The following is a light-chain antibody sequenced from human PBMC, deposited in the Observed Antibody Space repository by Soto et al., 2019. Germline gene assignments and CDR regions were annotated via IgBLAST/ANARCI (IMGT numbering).Light chain of an antibody. CDR1: QSVSSN. V-gene: IGKV3-15*01. CDR2: GAS. Sequence: EIVMTQSPGTLSVSPGERATLSCRASQSVSSNVAWYQQKPGQAPRLLIYGASTRATGIPARFSGSGSGTEFTLTISSLQSEDFADYYCQQYNYWPPLTFGGGTKVEI. CDR3: QQYNYWPPLT. J-gene: IGKJ4*01.